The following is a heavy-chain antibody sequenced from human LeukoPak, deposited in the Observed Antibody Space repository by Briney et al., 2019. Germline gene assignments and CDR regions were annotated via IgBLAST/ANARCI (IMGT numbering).Heavy chain of an antibody. V-gene: IGHV4-34*01. CDR1: GGSFSGYY. CDR2: INHSGST. CDR3: ARALDYYGSGSPTFDY. J-gene: IGHJ4*02. D-gene: IGHD3-10*01. Sequence: SETLSLTCAVYGGSFSGYYWSWIRQPPGKGLEWIGEINHSGSTNYNPSLKSRVTISVDTSKNQFSLKLSSVTAADTAVYYCARALDYYGSGSPTFDYWGQGTLVTVSS.